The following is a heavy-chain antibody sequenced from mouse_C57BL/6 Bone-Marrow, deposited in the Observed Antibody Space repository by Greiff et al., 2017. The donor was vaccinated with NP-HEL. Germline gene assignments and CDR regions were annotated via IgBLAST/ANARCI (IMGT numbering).Heavy chain of an antibody. Sequence: VQLQESGAELARPGASVKMSCKASGYTFTSYTMHWVKQRPGQGLEWIGYINPSSGYTKYNQKFKDKATLTADKSSSTAYMQLSSLTSEDSAVYYCARGYYSNGYAMDYWGQGTSVTVSS. V-gene: IGHV1-4*01. J-gene: IGHJ4*01. D-gene: IGHD2-5*01. CDR2: INPSSGYT. CDR3: ARGYYSNGYAMDY. CDR1: GYTFTSYT.